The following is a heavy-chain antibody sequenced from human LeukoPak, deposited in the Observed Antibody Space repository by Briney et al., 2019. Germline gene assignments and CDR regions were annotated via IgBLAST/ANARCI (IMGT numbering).Heavy chain of an antibody. CDR2: MYHSGST. CDR3: AGAPANYYMDV. V-gene: IGHV4-38-2*02. J-gene: IGHJ6*03. CDR1: GYSISSGYY. Sequence: PSETLSLTCTVSGYSISSGYYWGWIRQPPGNGLEWIGSMYHSGSTYYNPSLKSRVTVSLDTSKNQFSLKLISVTAADTAVYYCAGAPANYYMDVWGKGTTVTVSS. D-gene: IGHD2-2*01.